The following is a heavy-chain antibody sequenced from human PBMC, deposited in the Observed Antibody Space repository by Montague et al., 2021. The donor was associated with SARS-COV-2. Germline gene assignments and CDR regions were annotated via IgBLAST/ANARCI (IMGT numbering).Heavy chain of an antibody. CDR2: VYPSGTT. CDR3: ARDPRRGEESGPWDHNGMDV. J-gene: IGHJ6*02. D-gene: IGHD1-26*01. CDR1: GVSISSYY. V-gene: IGHV4-4*07. Sequence: SETLSLTCSVSGVSISSYYWGWIRQPAGKRLEWIGCVYPSGTTAYNSSLGSRVTVSVDTAKNQFSLKLASVTAADTAVYYCARDPRRGEESGPWDHNGMDVWGQGTTVIVSS.